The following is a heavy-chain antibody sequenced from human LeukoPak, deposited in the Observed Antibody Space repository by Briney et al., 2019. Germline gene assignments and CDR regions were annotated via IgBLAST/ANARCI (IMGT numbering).Heavy chain of an antibody. Sequence: SETLSLTCTVSGGSLTSYYWSWVRQPPGKSLELIGYIYYTGSTNYNPSLRSRVTISVHTPKNQFSLELSSVTAADTAVYYCARMSFYGSGTYSPLDYWGQGTLVAVSS. D-gene: IGHD3-10*01. CDR1: GGSLTSYY. V-gene: IGHV4-59*01. J-gene: IGHJ4*02. CDR2: IYYTGST. CDR3: ARMSFYGSGTYSPLDY.